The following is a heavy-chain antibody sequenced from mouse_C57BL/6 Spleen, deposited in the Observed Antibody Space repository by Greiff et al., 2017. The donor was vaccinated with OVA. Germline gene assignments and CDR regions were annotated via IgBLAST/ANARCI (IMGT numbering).Heavy chain of an antibody. CDR1: GYSITSGYD. Sequence: VQLKQSGPGMVKPSQSLSLTCTVTGYSITSGYDWHWIRHFPGNKLEWMGYISYSGSTNYNPSLKSRISITHDTSKNHFFLKLNSVTTEDTATYYCATGTWFDYWGQGTTLTVSS. CDR2: ISYSGST. V-gene: IGHV3-1*01. CDR3: ATGTWFDY. D-gene: IGHD4-1*01. J-gene: IGHJ2*01.